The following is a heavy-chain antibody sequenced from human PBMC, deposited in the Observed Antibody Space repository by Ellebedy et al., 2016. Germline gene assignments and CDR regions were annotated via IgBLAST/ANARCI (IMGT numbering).Heavy chain of an antibody. CDR2: ISPTSGSTI. J-gene: IGHJ4*02. CDR3: RPGHYSDS. D-gene: IGHD1-14*01. CDR1: GFTFTSYS. Sequence: GESLKISCAVSGFTFTSYSMKWVRQTPGKGLEWVSYISPTSGSTIYYADSVKGRFTISRDNAKNSVYLQMNSLRDEDTAVYYCRPGHYSDSWGQGTLVTVSS. V-gene: IGHV3-48*02.